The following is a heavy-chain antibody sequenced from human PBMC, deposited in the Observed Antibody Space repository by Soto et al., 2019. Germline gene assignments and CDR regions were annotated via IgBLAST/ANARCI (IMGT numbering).Heavy chain of an antibody. Sequence: LRLSCAASGFTFSSYGMHWVRQAPGKGLEWVAVIWYDGSNKYHADSVKGRFTISRDNSKNTLYLQMNSLRAEDTAVYYCARDVKITAAGIDYWGQGTLVTVSS. CDR3: ARDVKITAAGIDY. J-gene: IGHJ4*02. D-gene: IGHD6-13*01. V-gene: IGHV3-33*01. CDR1: GFTFSSYG. CDR2: IWYDGSNK.